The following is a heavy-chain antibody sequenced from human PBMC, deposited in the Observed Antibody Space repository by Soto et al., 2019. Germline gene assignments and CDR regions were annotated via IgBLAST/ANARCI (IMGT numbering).Heavy chain of an antibody. Sequence: ASVKVSCKASGYTFTSYYMHWVRQAPGQGLEWMGIINPSGGSTSYAQKFQGRVTMTRDTSTSTVYMELSSLRSEDTAVYYCARVPGRTAMATPVDYLGQGILVTVS. CDR2: INPSGGST. CDR1: GYTFTSYY. D-gene: IGHD5-18*01. CDR3: ARVPGRTAMATPVDY. J-gene: IGHJ4*02. V-gene: IGHV1-46*01.